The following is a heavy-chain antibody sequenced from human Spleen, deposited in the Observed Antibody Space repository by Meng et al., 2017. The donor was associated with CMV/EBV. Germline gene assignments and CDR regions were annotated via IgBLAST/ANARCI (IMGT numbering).Heavy chain of an antibody. CDR3: ARRNSFDY. CDR1: GFTFSSYW. Sequence: GGSLRLSCAASGFTFSSYWMHWVRQAPGKGLEWVSSISSSSSYIYYADSVKGRFTISRDNAKNSLYLQMSSLRAEDTAAYYCARRNSFDYWGQGTLVTVSS. J-gene: IGHJ4*02. V-gene: IGHV3-21*01. CDR2: ISSSSSYI.